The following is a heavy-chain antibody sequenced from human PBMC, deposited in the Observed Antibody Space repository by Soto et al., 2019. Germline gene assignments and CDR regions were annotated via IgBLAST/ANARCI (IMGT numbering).Heavy chain of an antibody. CDR1: GSTFNNFA. V-gene: IGHV1-69*06. CDR3: ARAIKRWEVHYYFDF. D-gene: IGHD1-26*01. J-gene: IGHJ4*02. CDR2: IVVDSNTA. Sequence: QVVLLQSGAEVKEPGSSVRVSCQVSGSTFNNFAFSWVRQAPGHGPEWMGGIVVDSNTAEYSQRFQDRVTITADTSTDTLYRELGSLTFEDTAVYYCARAIKRWEVHYYFDFWGQGTLVNVSS.